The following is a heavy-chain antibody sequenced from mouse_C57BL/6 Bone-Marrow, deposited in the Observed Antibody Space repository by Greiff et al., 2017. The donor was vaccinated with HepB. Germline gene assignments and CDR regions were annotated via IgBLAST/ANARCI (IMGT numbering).Heavy chain of an antibody. CDR1: GYTFTSYW. D-gene: IGHD1-1*02. Sequence: QVQLQQPGAELVKPGASVKLSCKASGYTFTSYWMQWVKQRPGQGLEWIGEIDPSDSYTNYNQKFKGKATLTVDTSSSTAYMQLSSLTSEDSAVYYCARERDYGLPWFADWGQGTLVTVSA. CDR3: ARERDYGLPWFAD. V-gene: IGHV1-50*01. J-gene: IGHJ3*01. CDR2: IDPSDSYT.